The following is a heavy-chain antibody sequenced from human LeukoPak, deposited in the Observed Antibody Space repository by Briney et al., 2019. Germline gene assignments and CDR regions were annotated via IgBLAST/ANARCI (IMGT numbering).Heavy chain of an antibody. V-gene: IGHV4-38-2*02. CDR3: ASQEGLLWFGESYSTRFDY. J-gene: IGHJ4*02. D-gene: IGHD3-10*01. Sequence: SETLSLTCTVSGYSISSGYYWSWIRQPPGKGLEWIGEINHSGSTNYNPSLKSRVTISVDTSKNQFSLKLSSVTAADTAVYYCASQEGLLWFGESYSTRFDYWGQGTLVTASS. CDR1: GYSISSGYY. CDR2: INHSGST.